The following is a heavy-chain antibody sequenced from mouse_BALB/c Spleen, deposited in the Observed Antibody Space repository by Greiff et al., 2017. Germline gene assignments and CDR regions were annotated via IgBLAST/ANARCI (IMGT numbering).Heavy chain of an antibody. CDR1: GFTFSSFG. CDR2: ISSGSSTI. J-gene: IGHJ3*01. D-gene: IGHD3-2*01. Sequence: EVMLVESGGGLVQPGGSRKLSCAASGFTFSSFGMHWVRQAPEKGLEWVAYISSGSSTIYYADTVKGRFTISRDNPKNTLFLQMTSLRSEDTAMYYCARDSSGSFAYWGQGTLVTVSA. CDR3: ARDSSGSFAY. V-gene: IGHV5-17*02.